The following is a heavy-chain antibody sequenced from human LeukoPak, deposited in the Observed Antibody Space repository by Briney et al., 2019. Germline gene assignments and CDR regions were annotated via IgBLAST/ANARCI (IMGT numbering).Heavy chain of an antibody. V-gene: IGHV4-34*01. D-gene: IGHD6-19*01. CDR1: GGSISSYY. CDR3: ARDGDSSGWYVSDY. J-gene: IGHJ4*02. Sequence: SETLSLTCTVSGGSISSYYWSWIRQPPGKGLEWIGEINHSGSTNYNPSLKSRVTISVDTSKDQFSLKLSSVTAADTAVYYCARDGDSSGWYVSDYWGQGTLVTVSS. CDR2: INHSGST.